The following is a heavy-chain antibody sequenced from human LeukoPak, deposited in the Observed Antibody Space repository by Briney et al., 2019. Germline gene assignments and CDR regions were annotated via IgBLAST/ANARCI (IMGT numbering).Heavy chain of an antibody. V-gene: IGHV3-15*01. CDR3: TTELLEAVAFWRFDY. D-gene: IGHD6-19*01. CDR2: IKSKTDGGTT. J-gene: IGHJ4*02. CDR1: GFTFSNAW. Sequence: PGGSLRLSCAASGFTFSNAWMSWVRQAPGKGLEWVGRIKSKTDGGTTDYAAPVKGIFTISREDSNNTLYLQMNSLKTEDTAVYYCTTELLEAVAFWRFDYWGQGTLVTVSS.